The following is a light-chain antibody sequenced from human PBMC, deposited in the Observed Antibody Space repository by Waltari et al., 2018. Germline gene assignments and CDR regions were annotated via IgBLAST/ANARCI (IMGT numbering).Light chain of an antibody. CDR2: DAS. CDR3: QQRSNWLT. Sequence: VLTQSPATLSSSPGERATLSCRASQSVSSYLAWYQQKPGQAPRLLIYDASNRATGIPARFSGSGSGTDFTLTISSLEPEDFAVYYCQQRSNWLTFGGGTKVEIK. J-gene: IGKJ4*01. V-gene: IGKV3-11*01. CDR1: QSVSSY.